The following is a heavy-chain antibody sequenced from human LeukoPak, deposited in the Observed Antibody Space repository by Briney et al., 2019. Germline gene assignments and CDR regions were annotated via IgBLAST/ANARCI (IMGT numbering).Heavy chain of an antibody. V-gene: IGHV4-61*08. CDR1: GGSISSGDYY. J-gene: IGHJ4*02. Sequence: PSETLSLTCTVSGGSISSGDYYWSWIRQPPGKGLEWIGYIYYSGSTNYNPSPKSRVTISVDTSKNQFSLKLSSVTAADTAVYYCARERNYCSSTSCYGFFDYWGQGTLVTVSS. CDR2: IYYSGST. CDR3: ARERNYCSSTSCYGFFDY. D-gene: IGHD2-2*01.